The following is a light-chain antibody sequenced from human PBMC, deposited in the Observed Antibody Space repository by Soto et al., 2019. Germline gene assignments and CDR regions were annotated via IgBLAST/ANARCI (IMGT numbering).Light chain of an antibody. CDR1: QSISSC. J-gene: IGKJ2*01. Sequence: DIQMTQSPSTLSASVGDRVTITCRASQSISSCVAWYQQKPGKAPKLLIYDAYSMESGVPSRFSGSGSGTEFTLTISSLQPDDFATYYCQQYNSYSPYTFGQGTKLEIK. CDR3: QQYNSYSPYT. CDR2: DAY. V-gene: IGKV1-5*01.